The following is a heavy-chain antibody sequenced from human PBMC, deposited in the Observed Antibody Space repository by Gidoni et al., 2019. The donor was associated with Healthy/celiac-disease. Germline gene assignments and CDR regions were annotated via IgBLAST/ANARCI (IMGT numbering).Heavy chain of an antibody. CDR1: GGSISSSSYY. D-gene: IGHD2-2*01. V-gene: IGHV4-39*01. CDR2: IYYSGRT. CDR3: ASQARGHCSSTSCHYEGWFDP. Sequence: QLQLQESGPGLVKPSETLSLTCTVSGGSISSSSYYWGWIRQPPGKGLEWIGSIYYSGRTYYNPSLKSRVTISVDKSKNQFSLKLSSVTAADTAVYYCASQARGHCSSTSCHYEGWFDPWGQGTLVTVSS. J-gene: IGHJ5*02.